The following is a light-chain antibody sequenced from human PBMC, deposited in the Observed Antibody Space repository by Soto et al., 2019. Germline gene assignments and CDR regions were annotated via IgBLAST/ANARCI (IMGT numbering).Light chain of an antibody. V-gene: IGKV3-20*01. Sequence: EIVLTQSPGTLSLSPGERATLSCRASQSVSSNLAWYQQKPGQAPRLLMNGASTRATGIPARFSGSESGTEFTLTISRMEPEDFAVYYCQQYDSSPPLTFGQGTRLEIK. J-gene: IGKJ5*01. CDR2: GAS. CDR3: QQYDSSPPLT. CDR1: QSVSSN.